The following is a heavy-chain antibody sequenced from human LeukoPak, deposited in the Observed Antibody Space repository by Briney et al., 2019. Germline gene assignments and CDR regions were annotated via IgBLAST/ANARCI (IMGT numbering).Heavy chain of an antibody. CDR2: IHPNDGDT. CDR1: GYTLTNYY. J-gene: IGHJ4*02. D-gene: IGHD3-10*01. V-gene: IGHV1-46*01. CDR3: ATYTQSGAQGVSDY. Sequence: ASVKVSCKASGYTLTNYYMHWVRQAPGQGLEWMGLIHPNDGDTKYTQEFQDRVTMTRDTSTSTVYMELSSLRSEDTAVYYCATYTQSGAQGVSDYWGQGTLVTVSS.